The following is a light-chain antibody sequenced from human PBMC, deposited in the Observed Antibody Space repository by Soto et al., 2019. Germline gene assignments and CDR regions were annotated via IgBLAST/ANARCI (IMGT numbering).Light chain of an antibody. CDR2: DAS. Sequence: DIQMTQSPSTLPASVGERVTITCRASQSISTWLAWYQQKPGKAPKLLIYDASSFESGVPPRFSGSGSGTEFTLTISSLQPDDFATYYCLQYNSFSTLGQGTKVDIK. CDR1: QSISTW. J-gene: IGKJ1*01. CDR3: LQYNSFST. V-gene: IGKV1-5*01.